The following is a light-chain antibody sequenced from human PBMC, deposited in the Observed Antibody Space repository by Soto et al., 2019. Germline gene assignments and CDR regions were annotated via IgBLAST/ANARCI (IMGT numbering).Light chain of an antibody. Sequence: DIQMTQSPSSLSASVGDRVTITCRASQSISSYLNWYQQKPGKAPKVLIYAASSLQSGVPSRFSGIGSGTDFTLSXXXXXXXDFATYYCQQXYSXPLTFGGG. CDR3: QQXYSXPLT. CDR2: AAS. J-gene: IGKJ4*01. V-gene: IGKV1-39*01. CDR1: QSISSY.